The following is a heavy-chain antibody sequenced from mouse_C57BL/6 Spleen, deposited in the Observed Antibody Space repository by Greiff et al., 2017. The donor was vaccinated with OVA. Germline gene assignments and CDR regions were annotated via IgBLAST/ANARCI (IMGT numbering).Heavy chain of an antibody. V-gene: IGHV14-3*01. CDR1: GFNIKNTY. J-gene: IGHJ3*01. D-gene: IGHD1-1*01. CDR2: IDPANGNT. Sequence: VQLQQSVAELVRPGASVKLSCTASGFNIKNTYMHWVKQRPEQGLEWIGRIDPANGNTKYAPKFQGKATITADTSSTTAYLQLSSLTSEDTAIYYCARSYYYGSSGAWFAYWGQGTLVTVSA. CDR3: ARSYYYGSSGAWFAY.